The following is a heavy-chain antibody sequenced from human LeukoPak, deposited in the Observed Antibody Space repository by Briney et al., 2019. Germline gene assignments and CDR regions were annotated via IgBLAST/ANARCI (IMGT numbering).Heavy chain of an antibody. CDR3: AKDVIRVGYFLNFDY. J-gene: IGHJ4*02. CDR1: GFTFSSYG. V-gene: IGHV3-23*01. D-gene: IGHD3-22*01. CDR2: ISGSGGST. Sequence: GGSLRLSCAASGFTFSSYGMSWVRQAPGKGLEWVSAISGSGGSTYYADSVKGRFTISRDNSKNTLYLQMNSLRAEDTAVYYCAKDVIRVGYFLNFDYWGQGTLVTVSS.